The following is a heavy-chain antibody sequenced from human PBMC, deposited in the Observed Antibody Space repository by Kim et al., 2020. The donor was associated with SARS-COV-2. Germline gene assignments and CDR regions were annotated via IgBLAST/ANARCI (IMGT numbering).Heavy chain of an antibody. CDR1: GYTFTSYD. V-gene: IGHV1-8*01. CDR2: MNPNSGNT. D-gene: IGHD1-26*01. Sequence: ASVKVSCKASGYTFTSYDINWVRQATGQGLEWMGWMNPNSGNTGYAQKFQGRVTMTRNTSISTAYMELSSLRSEDTAVYYCASPQGIVGATTGDYYYGMDVWGQGTTVTVSS. J-gene: IGHJ6*02. CDR3: ASPQGIVGATTGDYYYGMDV.